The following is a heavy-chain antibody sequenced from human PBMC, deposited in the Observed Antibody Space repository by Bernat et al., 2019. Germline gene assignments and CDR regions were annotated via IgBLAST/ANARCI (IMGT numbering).Heavy chain of an antibody. V-gene: IGHV4-31*03. CDR2: IHYSGST. Sequence: QVQLQESGPGLVKLSQTLSLTCTVSGGSISSGGYYWSWIRQHPGKGLEWIGYIHYSGSTYYNPSLKSRVTISVDTSKNQFSLKLSSVTAADTAVYYCAGAGPTTVTYFDYWGQGTPVTVSS. D-gene: IGHD4-17*01. J-gene: IGHJ4*02. CDR3: AGAGPTTVTYFDY. CDR1: GGSISSGGYY.